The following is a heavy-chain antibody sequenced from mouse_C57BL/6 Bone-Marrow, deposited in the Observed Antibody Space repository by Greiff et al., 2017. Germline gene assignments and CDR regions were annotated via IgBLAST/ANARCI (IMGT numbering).Heavy chain of an antibody. CDR2: INPSSGYT. CDR1: VYTFTSYT. CDR3: ARYGSTWFAY. J-gene: IGHJ3*01. D-gene: IGHD1-1*01. Sequence: QVQLQQSGPELASPVASVKMSCKASVYTFTSYTMHWVKQRPGQGLEWIGYINPSSGYTKYNQKFKDKATLTADKSSSTAYMQLSSLTSEDSAVYYCARYGSTWFAYWGQGNLVTVSA. V-gene: IGHV1-4*01.